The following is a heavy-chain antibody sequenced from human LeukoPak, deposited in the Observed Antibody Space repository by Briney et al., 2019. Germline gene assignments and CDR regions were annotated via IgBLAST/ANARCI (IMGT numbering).Heavy chain of an antibody. J-gene: IGHJ4*02. CDR1: GGSFSGYY. V-gene: IGHV4-34*01. D-gene: IGHD5-12*01. CDR3: AREDIVATIDY. Sequence: PSETLSLTCAVYGGSFSGYYWSWIRQPPGKGLEWIGEINHSGSTNYNPSLKSRVTISVDTSKNQFSLKLSSVTAADTAVYYCAREDIVATIDYWGQGTLVSVSS. CDR2: INHSGST.